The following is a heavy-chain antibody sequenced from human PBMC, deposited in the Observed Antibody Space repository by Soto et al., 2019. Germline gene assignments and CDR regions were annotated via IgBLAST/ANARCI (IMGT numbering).Heavy chain of an antibody. D-gene: IGHD1-1*01. J-gene: IGHJ6*02. V-gene: IGHV4-39*01. CDR1: GGSISSSSYY. Sequence: SETLSLTCTVSGGSISSSSYYWGWIRQPPGKGLEWIGSIYYSGSTYYNPSLKSRVTISVDTSKNQFSLKLSSVTAADTAVYYCARHNLRNWNDPGKTRHYYYYYGMDVWGQGTTVTVSS. CDR2: IYYSGST. CDR3: ARHNLRNWNDPGKTRHYYYYYGMDV.